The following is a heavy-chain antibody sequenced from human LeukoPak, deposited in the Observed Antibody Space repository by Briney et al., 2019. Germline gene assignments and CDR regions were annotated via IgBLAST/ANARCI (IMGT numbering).Heavy chain of an antibody. V-gene: IGHV4-34*01. CDR1: GGSFSGYY. CDR3: ARVIDYDISGYYLGY. J-gene: IGHJ4*02. CDR2: INDSGST. Sequence: SETLSLTCAVYGGSFSGYYWSWIRQPPGKGLEWIGEINDSGSTSCSPSLKSRVSVSVDTSKNQFSLKLSSVTAADTAVYYCARVIDYDISGYYLGYWGQGNRVTVSS. D-gene: IGHD3-22*01.